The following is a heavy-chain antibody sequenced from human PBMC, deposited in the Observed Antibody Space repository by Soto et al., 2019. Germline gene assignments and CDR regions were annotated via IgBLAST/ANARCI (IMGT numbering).Heavy chain of an antibody. Sequence: GGSLRLSCAASGFTFSSYSMSWVRQAPGKGLEWVSSISSSSSYIYYADSAKGRFTISRDNAKNSLYLQMNSLRAEDTAVYYCARDRQFRAAAPLDWFDPWGQGTLVTVSS. CDR2: ISSSSSYI. D-gene: IGHD6-13*01. CDR1: GFTFSSYS. V-gene: IGHV3-21*01. CDR3: ARDRQFRAAAPLDWFDP. J-gene: IGHJ5*02.